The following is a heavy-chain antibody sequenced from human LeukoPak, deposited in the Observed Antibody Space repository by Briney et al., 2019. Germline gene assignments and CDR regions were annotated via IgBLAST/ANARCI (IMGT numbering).Heavy chain of an antibody. D-gene: IGHD2-21*02. J-gene: IGHJ4*02. CDR3: SRGGVTDY. CDR1: GYTFTGNY. CDR2: INPNSGGT. Sequence: GASVKVSCKASGYTFTGNYIHWVRQAPGQGLEWMGWINPNSGGTNYAQRFQGRVTMTRDTSISTAYMELSRLTSDDTAVYYCSRGGVTDYWDQGTLVTVSS. V-gene: IGHV1-2*02.